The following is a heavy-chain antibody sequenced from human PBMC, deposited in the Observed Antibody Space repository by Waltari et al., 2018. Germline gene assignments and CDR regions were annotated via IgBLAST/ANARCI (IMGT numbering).Heavy chain of an antibody. Sequence: EVQLVESGGGLVQPGESLRLSCAASGFTFSSYWMHWVRQAPGKGLVWVSRINSDGRSTSHADSVKVRFTISRDNAKSTLYLQMNSLGAEDTGVYYCARGTWIQLFDYWGQGTLVTVSS. CDR3: ARGTWIQLFDY. CDR2: INSDGRST. D-gene: IGHD5-18*01. J-gene: IGHJ4*02. CDR1: GFTFSSYW. V-gene: IGHV3-74*01.